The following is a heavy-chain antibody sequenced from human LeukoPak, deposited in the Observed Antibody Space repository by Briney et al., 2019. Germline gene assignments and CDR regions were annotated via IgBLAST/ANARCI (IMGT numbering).Heavy chain of an antibody. CDR3: ARDVDTYYYDSSGYYYRS. Sequence: AASVKVSCKASGYTFTSYGISWVRQAPGQGLEWMGWISAYNGNTNYAQKLQGRVTMTTDTSTSTAYMELRSLRSDDTAVYYCARDVDTYYYDSSGYYYRSWGQGTLVTVSS. D-gene: IGHD3-22*01. V-gene: IGHV1-18*01. J-gene: IGHJ5*02. CDR2: ISAYNGNT. CDR1: GYTFTSYG.